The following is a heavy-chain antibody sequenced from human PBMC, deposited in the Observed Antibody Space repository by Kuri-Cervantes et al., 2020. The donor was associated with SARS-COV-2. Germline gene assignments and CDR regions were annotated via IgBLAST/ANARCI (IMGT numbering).Heavy chain of an antibody. V-gene: IGHV1-2*04. CDR1: GYTFTGYY. CDR3: ARSTTFRRLVVXSQGGAFDI. J-gene: IGHJ3*02. D-gene: IGHD3-22*01. Sequence: ASVKVSCKASGYTFTGYYMHWVRQAPGQGLEWMEWINPNSGGTNYAQKFQGWVTMTRDTSISTVYMELSRLRSDDTAVYYCARSTTFRRLVVXSQGGAFDIWGQGTMVTVSS. CDR2: INPNSGGT.